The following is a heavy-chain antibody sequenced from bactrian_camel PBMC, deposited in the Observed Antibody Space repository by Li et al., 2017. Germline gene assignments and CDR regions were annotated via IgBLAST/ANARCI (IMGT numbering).Heavy chain of an antibody. J-gene: IGHJ4*01. Sequence: HVQLVESGGDSVQPGGSLRLSCTVSGYNYRRYCIGWFRQAPGYEREGVAALYSESGKTNYADSVKGRYTASQGNSKNTWFLKMDRMTFEDTAVYYCATGVHGDGPECFGRWDQGTQVTVS. CDR2: LYSESGKT. CDR1: GYNYRRYC. D-gene: IGHD3*01. CDR3: ATGVHGDGPECFGR. V-gene: IGHV3S1*01.